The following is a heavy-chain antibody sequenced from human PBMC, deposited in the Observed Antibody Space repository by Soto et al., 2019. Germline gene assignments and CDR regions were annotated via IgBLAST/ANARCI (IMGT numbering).Heavy chain of an antibody. CDR3: ASGGHVVVVTAALDY. Sequence: QVQLMQSGAEVKKPGASVKVSCKASGDTFTDYYIHWVRQAPGQGLEWMGTVNPSGGHTTYAQHFLGRVTMTRDTSTSTLYIELTRLTSDDTAIYYCASGGHVVVVTAALDYWGQGTLVTVSS. CDR2: VNPSGGHT. CDR1: GDTFTDYY. D-gene: IGHD2-21*02. V-gene: IGHV1-46*01. J-gene: IGHJ4*02.